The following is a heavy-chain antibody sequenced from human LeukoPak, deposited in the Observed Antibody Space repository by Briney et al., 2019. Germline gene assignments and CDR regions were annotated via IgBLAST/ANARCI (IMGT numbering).Heavy chain of an antibody. D-gene: IGHD3-22*01. CDR2: ISYSGST. Sequence: SETLSLTCTVSGGSINSHYWSWVRQPPGKGLVWIGYISYSGSTNYNPSLKSRVTISVDTSKNQFSLKLSSVTAADTAVYYCARNGGYSSPFDYWGQGTLVTVSS. CDR3: ARNGGYSSPFDY. CDR1: GGSINSHY. J-gene: IGHJ4*02. V-gene: IGHV4-59*11.